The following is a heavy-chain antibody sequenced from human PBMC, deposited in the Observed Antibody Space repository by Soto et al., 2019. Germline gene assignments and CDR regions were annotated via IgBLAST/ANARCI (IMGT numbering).Heavy chain of an antibody. V-gene: IGHV3-23*01. Sequence: EVQLLESGGGLVQPGGSLRLSCAASGFTFSSYAMSWVRQAPGKGLEWVSAINGSGGSTYYADSVKGRFTISRDNSKNTLYLHMICLRADDTAVYYCAKGVSGCDYPTEYYFDYWGQGTLVTVSS. CDR1: GFTFSSYA. J-gene: IGHJ4*02. CDR2: INGSGGST. D-gene: IGHD5-12*01. CDR3: AKGVSGCDYPTEYYFDY.